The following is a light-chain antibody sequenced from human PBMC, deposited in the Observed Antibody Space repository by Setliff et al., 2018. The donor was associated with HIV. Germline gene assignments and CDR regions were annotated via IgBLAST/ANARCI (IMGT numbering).Light chain of an antibody. CDR3: CSYAGSSTYV. CDR1: SSDVGSYNL. V-gene: IGLV2-23*02. J-gene: IGLJ1*01. Sequence: QSVLTQPASVSGSSGQSITTSCTGTSSDVGSYNLVSWYQQHPGKAPKLMIYEVIKRPSGVSNRFSGSKSGNTASLTISGLQAEDEADYYCCSYAGSSTYVFGTGTKVTVL. CDR2: EVI.